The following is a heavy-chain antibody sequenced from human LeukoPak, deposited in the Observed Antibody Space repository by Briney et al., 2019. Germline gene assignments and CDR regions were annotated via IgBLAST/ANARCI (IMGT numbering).Heavy chain of an antibody. D-gene: IGHD3-16*02. CDR2: IIPIFGTA. V-gene: IGHV1-69*05. Sequence: ASVKVSCKASGGTFSSYAISWVRQAPGQGLEWMGRIIPIFGTANYAQKFQGRVTITTDESTSTAYMELSSLRSEDTAVYYCARDSVYVWGSYRFDYWGQGTLVTVSS. CDR3: ARDSVYVWGSYRFDY. J-gene: IGHJ4*02. CDR1: GGTFSSYA.